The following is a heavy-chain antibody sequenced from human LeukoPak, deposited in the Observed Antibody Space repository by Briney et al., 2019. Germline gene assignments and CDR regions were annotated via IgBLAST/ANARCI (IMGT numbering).Heavy chain of an antibody. Sequence: GGSLRLSCAASGFTSSRYTVNWVRQAPGKGLEWVSSITSSDSYIYYADSVKGRFTISRDNAENALYLQMNSLRAEDTAVYYCARDALDRGVSLYYYYMDVWGKGTTVTVSS. CDR1: GFTSSRYT. V-gene: IGHV3-21*06. CDR3: ARDALDRGVSLYYYYMDV. CDR2: ITSSDSYI. J-gene: IGHJ6*03. D-gene: IGHD3-10*01.